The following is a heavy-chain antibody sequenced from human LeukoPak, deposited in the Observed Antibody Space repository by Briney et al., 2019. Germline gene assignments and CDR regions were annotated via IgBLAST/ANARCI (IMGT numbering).Heavy chain of an antibody. CDR3: ATFAGVVPGGLLL. CDR1: GFTSSAFW. CDR2: IKKDGSEK. J-gene: IGHJ6*04. V-gene: IGHV3-7*01. Sequence: PGGSLRLSCVASGFTSSAFWMSWVRPPPGKGLGWVANIKKDGSEKEYVDSVKGRFSIFRDTVKNSGFLRMNIQRAEDTAVSYCATFAGVVPGGLLLWGKGTTVIVSS. D-gene: IGHD2-2*01.